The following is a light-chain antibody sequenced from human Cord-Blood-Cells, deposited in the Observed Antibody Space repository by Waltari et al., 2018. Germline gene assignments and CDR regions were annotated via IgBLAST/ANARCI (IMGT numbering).Light chain of an antibody. CDR1: SGSIASKY. V-gene: IGLV6-57*01. CDR3: QSYDSSNQV. J-gene: IGLJ3*02. CDR2: EDN. Sequence: NFILTQPHSVMQSPRKTVTIPCIRRSGSIASKYVQWYQQRPGSSPTTVIYEDNQRPSWVPDRFSGSIDSSSNSASLTISGLKTEDEADYYCQSYDSSNQVFGGGTKLTVL.